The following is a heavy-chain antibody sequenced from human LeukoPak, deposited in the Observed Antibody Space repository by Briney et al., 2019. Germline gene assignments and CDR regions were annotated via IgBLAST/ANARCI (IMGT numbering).Heavy chain of an antibody. CDR2: INPNTGAT. CDR1: GYTFTGYY. J-gene: IGHJ5*02. CDR3: ARKYDILTGYDNWFDP. D-gene: IGHD3-9*01. Sequence: ASVKVSCKASGYTFTGYYMHWVRQAPGQGLKWMGWINPNTGATKYAEKFQGRVTMTGDTSISTGYMELSSLRSDDTAVYFCARKYDILTGYDNWFDPWGQGTLVTVSS. V-gene: IGHV1-2*02.